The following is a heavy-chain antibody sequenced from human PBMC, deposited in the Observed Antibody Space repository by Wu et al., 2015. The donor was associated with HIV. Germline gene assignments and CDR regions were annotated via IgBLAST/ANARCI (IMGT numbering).Heavy chain of an antibody. V-gene: IGHV1-18*01. CDR2: IMTSNGNT. J-gene: IGHJ4*02. D-gene: IGHD4-17*01. CDR3: ARTETPYGDYDLDY. Sequence: QAQVVQSGAEVKKPGASVKVSCKASGYNFTNYGISWVRQAPGQGLEWMGWIMTSNGNTKYAQKFQGRVTMTTDTSTSTAYMELRSLRFDDTAVYYCARTETPYGDYDLDYWGQGTLVTVSS. CDR1: GYNFTNYG.